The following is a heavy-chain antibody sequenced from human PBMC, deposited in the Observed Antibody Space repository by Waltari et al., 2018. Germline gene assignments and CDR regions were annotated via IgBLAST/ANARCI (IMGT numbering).Heavy chain of an antibody. D-gene: IGHD3-10*01. Sequence: QVQLQQWGAGLLKPSETLSLTCAVYGGSFSGYYWSWIRQPPGKGLVWIGEINHSGSTNYNPSLKSRVTISVDTSKNQFSLKLSSVTAADTAVYYCARRARVRGEGSGSYSPYYYYYMDVWGKGTTVTVSS. CDR2: INHSGST. CDR1: GGSFSGYY. J-gene: IGHJ6*03. V-gene: IGHV4-34*01. CDR3: ARRARVRGEGSGSYSPYYYYYMDV.